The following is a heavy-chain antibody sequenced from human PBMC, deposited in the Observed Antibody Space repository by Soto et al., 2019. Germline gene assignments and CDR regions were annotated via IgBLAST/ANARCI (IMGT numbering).Heavy chain of an antibody. D-gene: IGHD5-12*01. CDR3: CLAYYYYGMDV. CDR1: GFTFSSYS. Sequence: SMRLSCAASGFTFSSYSLNWVRQAPGTGLEWVSSISSSSSYIYYADSVKGRFTISRDNAKNSLYLQMNSLRAEDTAVYYCCLAYYYYGMDVWGQGTTVTVSS. J-gene: IGHJ6*02. V-gene: IGHV3-21*01. CDR2: ISSSSSYI.